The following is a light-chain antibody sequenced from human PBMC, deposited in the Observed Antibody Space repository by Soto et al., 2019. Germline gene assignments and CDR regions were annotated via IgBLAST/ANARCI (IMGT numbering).Light chain of an antibody. Sequence: DIQMTQSPSTLSASLGDRVTITCRASQSISYWLAWYQQKPGTAPKLLIYDASTLESGVPLRFSGSRSGTEFTLTISSLQPDDFATYYCQQYSTYPRTFGGGTKVDIK. CDR1: QSISYW. V-gene: IGKV1-5*01. J-gene: IGKJ4*01. CDR2: DAS. CDR3: QQYSTYPRT.